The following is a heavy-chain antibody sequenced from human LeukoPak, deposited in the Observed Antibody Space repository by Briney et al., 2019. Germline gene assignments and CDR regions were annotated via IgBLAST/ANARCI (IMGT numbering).Heavy chain of an antibody. D-gene: IGHD1-1*01. V-gene: IGHV3-7*03. CDR3: ARGWNGFDY. CDR2: IKQDGSEK. Sequence: PGGSLRLSCTASGFTFGDYAMSWVRQAPGEGLQWVANIKQDGSEKYYVDSVKGRFTISRDDAKKTLYLQMNSLRAEDTAVYYCARGWNGFDYWGQGTLVTVSS. J-gene: IGHJ4*02. CDR1: GFTFGDYA.